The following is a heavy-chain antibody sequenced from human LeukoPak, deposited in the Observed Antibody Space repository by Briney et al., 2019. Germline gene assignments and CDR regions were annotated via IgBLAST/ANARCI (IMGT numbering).Heavy chain of an antibody. CDR3: AKSVGATTGGFDY. D-gene: IGHD1-26*01. J-gene: IGHJ4*02. CDR1: GFTFDDYA. CDR2: ITWNSYSM. V-gene: IGHV3-9*03. Sequence: GGSLRLSCAASGFTFDDYAMHWVRQAPGMGLEWVSGITWNSYSMGYADSVKGRFTITRDNAKNSLFLQMNSLRADDVALYYCAKSVGATTGGFDYRGQGTLVTVSS.